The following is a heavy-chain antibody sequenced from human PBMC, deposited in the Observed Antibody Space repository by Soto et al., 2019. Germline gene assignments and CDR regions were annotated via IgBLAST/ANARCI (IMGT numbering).Heavy chain of an antibody. J-gene: IGHJ4*02. CDR2: IIPIFGTA. CDR1: GGTFSSYA. D-gene: IGHD2-21*02. Sequence: SVTFSCTASGGTFSSYAISWVRQAPGQGLEWMGGIIPIFGTANYAQKFQGRVTITADESTSTAYMELSSLRSEDTAVYYCARDGVVYCGGDCYFDYWGQGTLVTVSS. V-gene: IGHV1-69*13. CDR3: ARDGVVYCGGDCYFDY.